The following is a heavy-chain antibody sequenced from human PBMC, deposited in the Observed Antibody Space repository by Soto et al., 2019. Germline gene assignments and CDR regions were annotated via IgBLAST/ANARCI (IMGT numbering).Heavy chain of an antibody. Sequence: QVQLVQSGAEVKKPGSSVKVSCKASGGTFSSYAISWVRQAPGQGLEWMGGIIPIFGTANYAQKFQGRVTLSGDESKSTGYMELSSLRSEDTAVYYCARDVEVGATSPNWGQGTLVTVSS. J-gene: IGHJ4*02. CDR1: GGTFSSYA. V-gene: IGHV1-69*12. D-gene: IGHD1-26*01. CDR2: IIPIFGTA. CDR3: ARDVEVGATSPN.